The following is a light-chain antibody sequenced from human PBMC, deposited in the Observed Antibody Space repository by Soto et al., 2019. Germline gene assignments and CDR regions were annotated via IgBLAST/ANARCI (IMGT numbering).Light chain of an antibody. V-gene: IGKV1-33*01. J-gene: IGKJ4*01. CDR2: DAS. CDR3: QQFDNFPLT. CDR1: QDISNY. Sequence: DIHMTQSPSSLSASVGDRVTITCQASQDISNYLNWYQQKPGKAPRLLIFDASNLEAGVPSRFSGSGSGTDFTFTITSLQSEDFATYYCQQFDNFPLTFGGGTKVEI.